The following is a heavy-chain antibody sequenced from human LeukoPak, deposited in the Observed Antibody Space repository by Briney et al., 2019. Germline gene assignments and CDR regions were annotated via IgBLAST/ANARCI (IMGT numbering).Heavy chain of an antibody. CDR3: AKHGVAVVVAASRYGMDV. Sequence: GGSLRLSCAASGFTFSNHGMNRVRQAPGKGLEWVSGISGSDGSTYYADSVKGRFTISRDNSKNTLYLQMNSLRAEDTAVYNCAKHGVAVVVAASRYGMDVWGQGTTVTVSS. D-gene: IGHD2-15*01. CDR1: GFTFSNHG. V-gene: IGHV3-23*01. CDR2: ISGSDGST. J-gene: IGHJ6*02.